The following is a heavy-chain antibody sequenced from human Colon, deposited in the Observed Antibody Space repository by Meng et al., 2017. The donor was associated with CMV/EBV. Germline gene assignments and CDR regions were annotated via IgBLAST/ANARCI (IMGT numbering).Heavy chain of an antibody. CDR2: ISPTGSDT. V-gene: IGHV3-11*05. D-gene: IGHD3-16*01. J-gene: IGHJ5*02. CDR3: VKGHTMINP. CDR1: GFIFSDYY. Sequence: VPLGQGGGGLVGPGGFLRLSCAASGFIFSDYYMTWIREAPGKGLEWVSYISPTGSDTNYADSVRGRFTISRDNAKNSLFLQMSSLTAEDTAVYYCVKGHTMINPWGQGTLVTVSS.